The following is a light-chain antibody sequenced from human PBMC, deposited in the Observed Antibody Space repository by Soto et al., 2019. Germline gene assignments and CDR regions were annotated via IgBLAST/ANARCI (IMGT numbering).Light chain of an antibody. CDR3: CSYAGSRPLWV. V-gene: IGLV2-23*01. Sequence: QSVLTQPASVSGSPGQSITISCTGTSSDVGSYNLVSWYQQHPGKAPKLMIYEGSKRPSGVSNRFSGSKSGNTASLTISGLQAEDEADYYCCSYAGSRPLWVFGGGPKVTVL. CDR1: SSDVGSYNL. CDR2: EGS. J-gene: IGLJ3*02.